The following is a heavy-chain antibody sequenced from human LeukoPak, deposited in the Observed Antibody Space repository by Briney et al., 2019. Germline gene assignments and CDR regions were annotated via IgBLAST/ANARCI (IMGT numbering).Heavy chain of an antibody. J-gene: IGHJ4*02. CDR2: INDSGTT. D-gene: IGHD3-10*01. CDR1: SEFFSGYY. CDR3: ARLPLGAFGEVLNFDC. Sequence: WETLSLTCGVSSEFFSGYYWGWIRQPPGRGLEWIGDINDSGTTKYNPTLKNRVTISIDTSKKQFSLNVKSVTAADTAVYYCARLPLGAFGEVLNFDCWGQGTPVTVSS. V-gene: IGHV4-34*01.